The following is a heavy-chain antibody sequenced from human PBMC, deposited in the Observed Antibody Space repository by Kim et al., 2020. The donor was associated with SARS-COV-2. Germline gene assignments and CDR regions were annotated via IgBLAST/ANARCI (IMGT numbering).Heavy chain of an antibody. CDR3: AKEILMTNVTTRLYRAFDA. CDR2: IRGTGDRT. V-gene: IGHV3-23*01. CDR1: GFTFSSFV. D-gene: IGHD4-17*01. Sequence: GGSLRLSCAASGFTFSSFVMGWVRQTPGKGLEWVSAIRGTGDRTYYADSVKGRFTISRDNSKNMMYLEMSSLRAEDTAIYYCAKEILMTNVTTRLYRAFDAWGQGTLVTVSS. J-gene: IGHJ5*02.